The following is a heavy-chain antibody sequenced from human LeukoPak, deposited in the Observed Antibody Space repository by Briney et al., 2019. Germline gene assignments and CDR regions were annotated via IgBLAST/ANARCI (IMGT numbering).Heavy chain of an antibody. Sequence: AGGSLRLSCAASEFTFSTYWMHWVRQAPGKGLEWVSYISSSSSTIYYADSVKGRFTISRDNAKNSLYLQMNSLRAEDTAVYYCARDGELGIRAFDIWGQGTLVTVSS. CDR2: ISSSSSTI. D-gene: IGHD7-27*01. J-gene: IGHJ4*02. V-gene: IGHV3-48*04. CDR3: ARDGELGIRAFDI. CDR1: EFTFSTYW.